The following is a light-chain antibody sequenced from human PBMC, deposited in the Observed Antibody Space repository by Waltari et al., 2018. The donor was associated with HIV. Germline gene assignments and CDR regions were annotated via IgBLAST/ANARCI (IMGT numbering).Light chain of an antibody. J-gene: IGLJ2*01. CDR3: AAWDDSLSGRV. Sequence: QSVLTQPPSASGTAGQRVTISCSGTSSNIGRNSVNWYQQLPGTAPKLLIYNNNERPSGVPDRFSGSRSGTSASLAISGLQSEDEADYYCAAWDDSLSGRVFGGGTKLTVL. CDR1: SSNIGRNS. V-gene: IGLV1-44*01. CDR2: NNN.